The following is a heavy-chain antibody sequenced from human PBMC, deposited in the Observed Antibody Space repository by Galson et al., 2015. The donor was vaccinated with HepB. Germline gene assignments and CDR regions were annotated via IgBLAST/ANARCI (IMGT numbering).Heavy chain of an antibody. CDR2: ISAYNGNT. CDR3: ARPLGYCSSTSCQNWFDP. Sequence: SVKVSCKASGYTFTSYGISWVRQAPGQGLEWMGWISAYNGNTNYAQKLQGRVTMTTDTSTSTAYMELRSLRSDDTAVYYCARPLGYCSSTSCQNWFDPWGQGTLVTVSS. CDR1: GYTFTSYG. D-gene: IGHD2-2*01. V-gene: IGHV1-18*01. J-gene: IGHJ5*02.